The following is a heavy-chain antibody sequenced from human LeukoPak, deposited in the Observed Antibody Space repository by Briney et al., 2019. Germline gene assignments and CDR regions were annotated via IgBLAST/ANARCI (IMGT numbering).Heavy chain of an antibody. CDR1: GFNLEDFA. J-gene: IGHJ3*02. CDR2: ISWDSGSQ. D-gene: IGHD3-9*01. CDR3: VKDMGFDLLKDAFHI. Sequence: SGGSLRLSCVGSGFNLEDFAMHWVRQVPGKGLEWVSSISWDSGSQAYTDSLKGRFTISRDNDKNSLYLQMDSLRPEDTAFYYCVKDMGFDLLKDAFHIWGQGTLVTVSS. V-gene: IGHV3-9*01.